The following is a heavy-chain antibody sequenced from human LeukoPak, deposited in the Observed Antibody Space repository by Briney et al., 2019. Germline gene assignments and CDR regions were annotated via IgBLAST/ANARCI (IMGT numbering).Heavy chain of an antibody. V-gene: IGHV4-59*01. CDR1: GGSISSYY. D-gene: IGHD3-10*01. CDR2: IYYSGST. CDR3: ARDHTKWLGEFYYGMDV. Sequence: SETLSLTCTVSGGSISSYYWSWLRQPPGKGLEWIGYIYYSGSTNYNPSLKSRVTISVDTSKNQFSLKLSSVTAADTAVYFCARDHTKWLGEFYYGMDVWGKGTTVTVFS. J-gene: IGHJ6*04.